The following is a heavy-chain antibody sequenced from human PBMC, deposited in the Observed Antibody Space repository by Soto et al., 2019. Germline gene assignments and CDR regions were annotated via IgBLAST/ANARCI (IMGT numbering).Heavy chain of an antibody. CDR1: GYTFINFD. CDR3: ARMASAGTLNWFDP. CDR2: MNPGSGKT. Sequence: ASVKVSGKASGYTFINFDISWVRQAAGQGLEWLGWMNPGSGKTGYASKFQGRVAMTRDASTGTSHLDLSSLTSDDTAVYYCARMASAGTLNWFDPWGPGTLVTVSS. D-gene: IGHD6-13*01. V-gene: IGHV1-8*02. J-gene: IGHJ5*02.